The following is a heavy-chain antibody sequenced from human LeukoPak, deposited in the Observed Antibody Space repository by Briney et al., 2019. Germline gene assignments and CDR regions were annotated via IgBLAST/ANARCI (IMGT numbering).Heavy chain of an antibody. Sequence: GGSLRLSCAASGFTFSDYYMSWIRQAPGKGLEWVAFIRYDGNNKLYADSMKGRFTISRDNSKDTLYLHINSLRAEDTAVYYCVKDNPLDYWGQGTLVTVSS. J-gene: IGHJ4*02. CDR3: VKDNPLDY. V-gene: IGHV3-30*02. D-gene: IGHD1-14*01. CDR2: IRYDGNNK. CDR1: GFTFSDYY.